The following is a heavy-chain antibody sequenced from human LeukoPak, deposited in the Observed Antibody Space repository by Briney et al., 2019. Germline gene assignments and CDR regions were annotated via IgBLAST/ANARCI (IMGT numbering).Heavy chain of an antibody. D-gene: IGHD3-3*01. CDR1: GYTFTSYY. V-gene: IGHV1-46*01. Sequence: ASVKVSCKASGYTFTSYYVHWVRQAPGQGLEWMGIINPSGGSTSYAQKFQGRVTMTRDTSTSTVYMELSSLRSEDTAVYYCAREYVLRFLEWPPSYYYGMDVWGQGTTVTVSS. CDR3: AREYVLRFLEWPPSYYYGMDV. CDR2: INPSGGST. J-gene: IGHJ6*02.